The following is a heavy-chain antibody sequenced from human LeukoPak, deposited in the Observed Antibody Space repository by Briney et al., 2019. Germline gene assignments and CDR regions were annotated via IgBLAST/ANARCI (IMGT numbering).Heavy chain of an antibody. D-gene: IGHD3-22*01. CDR2: INPNSGGT. Sequence: ASVKVSCKASGYTFTGYYMHWVRQAPGQGLEWMGWINPNSGGTNYAQKFQGRVTMTRDTSISTAYMELSRLRSDDTAVYYCARSSYYYDSSGYYLSGWFDPWGQGTLVTVSS. CDR3: ARSSYYYDSSGYYLSGWFDP. J-gene: IGHJ5*02. V-gene: IGHV1-2*02. CDR1: GYTFTGYY.